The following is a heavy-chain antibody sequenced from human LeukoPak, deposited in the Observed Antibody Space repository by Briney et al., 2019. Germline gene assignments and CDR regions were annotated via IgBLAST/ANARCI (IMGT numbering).Heavy chain of an antibody. CDR3: ARDPYISSSGGDY. CDR2: ISWNSRRI. D-gene: IGHD6-6*01. J-gene: IGHJ4*02. CDR1: GFTFEDYD. Sequence: GRSLRLSCAASGFTFEDYDMHWVRQAPGKGLEWVSGISWNSRRIEYADSVKGRFTISRDNAKNSLYLQMNSLRAEDTAVYYCARDPYISSSGGDYWGQGTLVTVSS. V-gene: IGHV3-9*01.